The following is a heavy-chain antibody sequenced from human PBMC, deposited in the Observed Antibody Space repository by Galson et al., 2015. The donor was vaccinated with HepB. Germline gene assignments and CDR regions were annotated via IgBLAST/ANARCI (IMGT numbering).Heavy chain of an antibody. V-gene: IGHV3-30*04. Sequence: SLRLSCAASGFTFSSYAMHWVRQAPGKGLEWVAVISYDGSNKYYADSVKGRFTISRDNSKNTLYLQMNSLGAEDTAVYYCARGAPLMIPGAFDIWGQGTMVTVSS. CDR3: ARGAPLMIPGAFDI. D-gene: IGHD3-16*01. J-gene: IGHJ3*02. CDR2: ISYDGSNK. CDR1: GFTFSSYA.